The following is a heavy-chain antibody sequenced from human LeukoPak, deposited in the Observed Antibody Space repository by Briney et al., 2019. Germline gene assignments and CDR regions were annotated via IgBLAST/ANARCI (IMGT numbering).Heavy chain of an antibody. CDR2: IYYSGST. V-gene: IGHV4-39*01. Sequence: SETLSRTCTVSGGSISSSSYYWGWIRQPPGKGLEWIGSIYYSGSTYYNPSLKSRVAISVDTSKNQFSLKLSSVTAADTAVYYCARHGQYSGVAEDFDYWGQGTLVTVSS. CDR1: GGSISSSSYY. D-gene: IGHD6-6*01. CDR3: ARHGQYSGVAEDFDY. J-gene: IGHJ4*02.